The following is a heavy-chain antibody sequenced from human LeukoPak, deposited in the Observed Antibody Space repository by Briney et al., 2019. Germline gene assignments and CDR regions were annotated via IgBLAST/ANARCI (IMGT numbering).Heavy chain of an antibody. J-gene: IGHJ4*02. CDR2: IYHSGST. D-gene: IGHD3-22*01. Sequence: SETLSLTCTVSGGSISSSTYYWGWIRQPPGKGLEWIGSIYHSGSTYYNPSLKSRVTISVDTSKNQFSLKLSSVTAADTAVYYCASLGRDSSGYYSLYYWGQGTLVTVSS. CDR3: ASLGRDSSGYYSLYY. V-gene: IGHV4-39*07. CDR1: GGSISSSTYY.